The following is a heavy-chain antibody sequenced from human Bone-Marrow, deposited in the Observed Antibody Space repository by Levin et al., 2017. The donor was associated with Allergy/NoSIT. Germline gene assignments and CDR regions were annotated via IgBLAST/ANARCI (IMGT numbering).Heavy chain of an antibody. D-gene: IGHD5/OR15-5a*01. CDR2: IYYGGST. Sequence: SETLSLTCTVSGGSISIFYWNWIRQSPGKGLEWIGYIYYGGSTNYNPSLKSRVTISVDTSKNQFSLTLNSVTAADTAVYYCAREVSTGRGGYYGLDVWGQGTTVTVSS. V-gene: IGHV4-59*01. CDR3: AREVSTGRGGYYGLDV. CDR1: GGSISIFY. J-gene: IGHJ6*02.